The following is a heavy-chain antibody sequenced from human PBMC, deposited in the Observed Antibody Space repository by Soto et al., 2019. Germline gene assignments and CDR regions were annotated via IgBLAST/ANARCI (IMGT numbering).Heavy chain of an antibody. CDR3: AKMEGMDPWAYSFDY. J-gene: IGHJ4*02. CDR1: GSTFGDFA. D-gene: IGHD2-2*03. CDR2: IYGGGNGP. V-gene: IGHV3-23*01. Sequence: EVQVLESGGGWGQPGGPFSLSVAPPGSTFGDFAMSWVGQPPGKGLEWVSRIYGGGNGPHYADSVKGRVTISRDNSKNTLYLQMNSLRAEDTAVYYCAKMEGMDPWAYSFDYWGQGTLVTVSS.